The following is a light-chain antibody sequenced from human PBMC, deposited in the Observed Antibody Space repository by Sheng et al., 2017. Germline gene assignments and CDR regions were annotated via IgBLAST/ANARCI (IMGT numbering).Light chain of an antibody. Sequence: DIVMTQSPDSLAVSLGEWATINCKSSQSVLYWSSNKNYLAWYQQKPGQPPKLLIYWASTRESGVSERFSGSGSVTDFTLSISSLQAEDVAVYFCQQYYSSPPTFGQGTKVEIK. CDR3: QQYYSSPPT. CDR2: WAS. V-gene: IGKV4-1*01. CDR1: QSVLYWSSNKNY. J-gene: IGKJ1*01.